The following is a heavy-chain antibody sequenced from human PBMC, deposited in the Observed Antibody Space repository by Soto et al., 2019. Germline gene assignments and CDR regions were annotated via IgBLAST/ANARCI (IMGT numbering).Heavy chain of an antibody. V-gene: IGHV5-10-1*01. D-gene: IGHD6-6*01. CDR3: ASTIAARPYYYGVDV. CDR1: GYSFTSYW. Sequence: GESLKISCKGSGYSFTSYWISWVRQMPGKGLEWMGRIDPSDSYTNYSPSFQGHVTISADKSISTAYLQWSSLKASDTAMYYCASTIAARPYYYGVDVWGQGTTVTVSS. J-gene: IGHJ6*02. CDR2: IDPSDSYT.